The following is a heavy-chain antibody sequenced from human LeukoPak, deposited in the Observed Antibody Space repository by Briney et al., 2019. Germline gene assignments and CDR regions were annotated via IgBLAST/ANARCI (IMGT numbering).Heavy chain of an antibody. CDR2: GYYSGST. V-gene: IGHV4-59*01. Sequence: PSETLSLTCTVSGGSISNYYWSWIRQPPGKGLEWIGYGYYSGSTNYNPSLKSRVTISVDTSKNQFSLKLSSVTAADTAVYYCARVERTNSWVSIGDWGQGTLVTVSS. CDR3: ARVERTNSWVSIGD. D-gene: IGHD6-13*01. CDR1: GGSISNYY. J-gene: IGHJ4*02.